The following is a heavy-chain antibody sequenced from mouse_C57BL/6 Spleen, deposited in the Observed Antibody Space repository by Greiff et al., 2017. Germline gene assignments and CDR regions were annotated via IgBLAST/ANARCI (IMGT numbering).Heavy chain of an antibody. CDR1: GYAFSSSW. J-gene: IGHJ2*01. D-gene: IGHD1-1*01. CDR3: AKALYYQGDFDY. V-gene: IGHV1-82*01. CDR2: IYPGDGDT. Sequence: QVQLQQSGPELVKPGASVKISCKASGYAFSSSWMNWVKQRPGKGLEWIGRIYPGDGDTNYNGKFKGKATLTADKSSSTAYMQLSSLTSEDSAVYFCAKALYYQGDFDYWGQGTTLTVSS.